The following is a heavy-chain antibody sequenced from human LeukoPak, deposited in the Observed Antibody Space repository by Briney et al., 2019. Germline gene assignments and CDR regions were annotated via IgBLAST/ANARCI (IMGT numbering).Heavy chain of an antibody. V-gene: IGHV3-30*03. J-gene: IGHJ4*02. CDR1: GFTFSSYG. CDR3: ARDAADDIVVVPAAYDY. Sequence: PGGSLRLSCAASGFTFSSYGMHWVRQAPGKGLEWVAVISYDGSNKYYADSVKGRFTISRDNSKNTLYLQMNSLRAEDTAVYYCARDAADDIVVVPAAYDYWGQGTLVTVSS. D-gene: IGHD2-2*01. CDR2: ISYDGSNK.